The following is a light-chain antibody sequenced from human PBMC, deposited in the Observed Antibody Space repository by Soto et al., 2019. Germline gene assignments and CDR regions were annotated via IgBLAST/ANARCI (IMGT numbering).Light chain of an antibody. V-gene: IGLV2-23*02. CDR2: EVS. J-gene: IGLJ1*01. CDR1: SSDVGAYNL. CDR3: CSYAGRSTLYV. Sequence: QSALTQPASVSGSPGQSITISCTGASSDVGAYNLVSWYQQHPGKAPKLMISEVSQRPSGVSNRFSGSKSGNAASLTISGLQAEDEADYYCCSYAGRSTLYVFGTGTKVTVL.